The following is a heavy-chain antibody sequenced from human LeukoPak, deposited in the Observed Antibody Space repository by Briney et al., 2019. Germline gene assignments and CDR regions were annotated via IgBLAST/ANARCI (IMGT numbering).Heavy chain of an antibody. CDR1: GFTFSTYW. CDR3: ARRIGYSSGHSAVYYFDY. CDR2: INSGGDDT. Sequence: GGSLGLSCAASGFTFSTYWMHWVRQAPGKGLVWVSLINSGGDDTRYADSVKGRFTISRDNAQNTLYLQTNSLRAEDTAVYYCARRIGYSSGHSAVYYFDYWGQGTLVTVSS. D-gene: IGHD6-19*01. J-gene: IGHJ4*02. V-gene: IGHV3-74*01.